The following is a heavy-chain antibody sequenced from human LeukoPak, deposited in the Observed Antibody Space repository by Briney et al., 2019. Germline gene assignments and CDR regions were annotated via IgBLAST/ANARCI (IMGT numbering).Heavy chain of an antibody. D-gene: IGHD2-15*01. J-gene: IGHJ6*03. V-gene: IGHV3-23*01. CDR3: ARDKAVVVVAATPGFHYYMDV. Sequence: GGSLRLSCAASGFTFSEYGMSWVRQAPGKGLEWVSALSGDAATTYYADSVKGRFTISRDNSKNALYLQMGSLRAEDMAVYYCARDKAVVVVAATPGFHYYMDVWGKGTTVTVSS. CDR1: GFTFSEYG. CDR2: LSGDAATT.